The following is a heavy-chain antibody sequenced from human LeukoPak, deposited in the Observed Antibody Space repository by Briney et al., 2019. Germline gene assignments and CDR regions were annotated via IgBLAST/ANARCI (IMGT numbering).Heavy chain of an antibody. D-gene: IGHD3-10*01. CDR1: GFTFSSYS. Sequence: GGSLRLSCAASGFTFSSYSMNWVRQAPGKGLEWVSSISSSSSYIYYADSVKGRFTISRDNAKNSLYLQMNSLRAEDTAVYYCARGRITMVRGAADYWGQGTLVTVSS. V-gene: IGHV3-21*01. CDR3: ARGRITMVRGAADY. CDR2: ISSSSSYI. J-gene: IGHJ4*02.